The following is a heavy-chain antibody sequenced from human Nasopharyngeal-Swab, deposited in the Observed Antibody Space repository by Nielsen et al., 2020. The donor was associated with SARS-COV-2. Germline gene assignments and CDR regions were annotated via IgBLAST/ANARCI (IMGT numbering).Heavy chain of an antibody. CDR3: ARPYRYCSGGSCHSGGAFDI. Sequence: WIRQPPGKGLEWIGSIYYSGSTYYNPSLKSRVTISVDTSKNQFSLKLSPVTAADTAVYYCARPYRYCSGGSCHSGGAFDIWGQGTMVTVSS. J-gene: IGHJ3*02. CDR2: IYYSGST. V-gene: IGHV4-39*01. D-gene: IGHD2-15*01.